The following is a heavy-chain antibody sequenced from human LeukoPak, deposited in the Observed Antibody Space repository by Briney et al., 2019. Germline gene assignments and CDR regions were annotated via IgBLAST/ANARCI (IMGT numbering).Heavy chain of an antibody. CDR2: FFYSSGST. D-gene: IGHD4-17*01. V-gene: IGHV4-38-2*02. CDR1: GYSISSGYY. J-gene: IGHJ4*02. Sequence: SETLSLTCTVSGYSISSGYYWGWIRQPPGKGLEWIGNFFYSSGSTYYNPSLKSRVTIFVDTSRNQFSLKLSSVTAADTAVYYCARPSDYGDYNFDYWGQGTLVTVSS. CDR3: ARPSDYGDYNFDY.